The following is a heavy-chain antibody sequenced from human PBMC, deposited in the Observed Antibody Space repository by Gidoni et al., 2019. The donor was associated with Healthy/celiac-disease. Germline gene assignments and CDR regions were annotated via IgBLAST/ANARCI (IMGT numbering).Heavy chain of an antibody. D-gene: IGHD3-3*01. J-gene: IGHJ4*02. CDR3: ARSYYDFWSGYSVFDY. V-gene: IGHV4-59*01. CDR2: IYYSGST. Sequence: QVQLQESGPGLVKPSETLSLTCTVSGGSISSYYWSWIRQPPGKGLEWIGYIYYSGSTNYNPSLKSRVTISVDTSKNQFSLKLSSVTAADTAVYYCARSYYDFWSGYSVFDYWGQGTLVTVSS. CDR1: GGSISSYY.